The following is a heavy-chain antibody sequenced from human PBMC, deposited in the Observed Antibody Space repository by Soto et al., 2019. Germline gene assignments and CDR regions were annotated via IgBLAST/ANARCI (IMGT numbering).Heavy chain of an antibody. Sequence: PWGSLRLSCAASGFTFSNAWMSWVRQAPGKGLEWVGRIKSKTDGGTTDYAAPVKGRFTIARDDSKNTLYLQMNSLKTEDTAVYYCTTGEDIVVVPAPRGPGSHYYYYYMDVWGKGTTVTVSS. D-gene: IGHD2-2*01. CDR1: GFTFSNAW. CDR3: TTGEDIVVVPAPRGPGSHYYYYYMDV. J-gene: IGHJ6*03. V-gene: IGHV3-15*01. CDR2: IKSKTDGGTT.